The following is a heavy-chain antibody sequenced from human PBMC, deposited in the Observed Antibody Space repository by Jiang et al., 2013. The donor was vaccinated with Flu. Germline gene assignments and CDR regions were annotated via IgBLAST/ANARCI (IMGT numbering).Heavy chain of an antibody. Sequence: SGAEVKKPGASVTVSCKASGYTFSNYAIHWVRQAPGQRPEWMGSINTGNGNAKYSQKFQGRVTFTRDTSATTSYMFLSGLRHEDTAVYFCARDPWLDHDDPDDAFDLWGQGTMVTVSS. D-gene: IGHD5-12*01. CDR3: ARDPWLDHDDPDDAFDL. CDR1: GYTFSNYA. CDR2: INTGNGNA. J-gene: IGHJ3*01. V-gene: IGHV1-3*04.